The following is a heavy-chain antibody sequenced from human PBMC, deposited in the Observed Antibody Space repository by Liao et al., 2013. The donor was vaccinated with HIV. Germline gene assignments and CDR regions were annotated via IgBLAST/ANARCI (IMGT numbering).Heavy chain of an antibody. J-gene: IGHJ5*02. CDR2: IYTSGST. CDR3: ARDRVSSGSWWESCFDP. V-gene: IGHV4-61*02. Sequence: QVQLQESGPGLVKPSQTLSLTCTVSGASISSGTYFWSWVRQPAGKGLEWIGRIYTSGSTNYNPSLKSRVTISLDTSKNQISLKLSSVTAADTAVYYCARDRVSSGSWWESCFDPWGQGTLVTVAS. D-gene: IGHD6-13*01. CDR1: GASISSGTYF.